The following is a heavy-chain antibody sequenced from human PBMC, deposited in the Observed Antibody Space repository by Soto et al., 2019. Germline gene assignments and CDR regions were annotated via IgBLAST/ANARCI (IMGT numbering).Heavy chain of an antibody. D-gene: IGHD3-22*01. J-gene: IGHJ3*02. V-gene: IGHV3-21*01. CDR2: ISSSSSYI. CDR3: ARSMIDAFDI. Sequence: EVQLVESGGGLVKPGGSLRLSCAASGFTFSSYSMNWVRQAQGKGLEWVSSISSSSSYIYYADSVKGRFTISRDNAKNSLYLQMNSRRAEDTAVYYCARSMIDAFDIWGQGTMVTVSS. CDR1: GFTFSSYS.